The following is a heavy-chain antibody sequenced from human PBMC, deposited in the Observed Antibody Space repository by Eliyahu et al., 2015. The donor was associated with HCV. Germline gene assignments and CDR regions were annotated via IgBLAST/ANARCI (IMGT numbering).Heavy chain of an antibody. Sequence: QVQLVQSGAEVKKPGSSVKVSCKASGGTFSXYAXSWVRQAPGQGLEWMGGIXPLFGTAKYAQKFQGRVTITADESTSTAYMELSSLRSEDTAVYYCAREGKSGPLNPFDYWGQGTLVTVSS. CDR1: GGTFSXYA. J-gene: IGHJ4*02. CDR2: IXPLFGTA. V-gene: IGHV1-69*01. D-gene: IGHD3-10*01. CDR3: AREGKSGPLNPFDY.